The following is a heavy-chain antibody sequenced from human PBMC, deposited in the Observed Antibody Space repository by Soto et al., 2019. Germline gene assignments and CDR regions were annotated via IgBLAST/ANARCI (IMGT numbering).Heavy chain of an antibody. Sequence: SETLSLTCTVSSGSISTSDYYWSWIRQPPGKGLEWVGYIYYSGSTSYNPSLKSRVTISIDTSKDQFSLKLRSVTAADTAVYYCASRYYFDSSGFYYPFDSWGHGTLVTVSS. CDR1: SGSISTSDYY. CDR2: IYYSGST. V-gene: IGHV4-30-4*01. D-gene: IGHD3-22*01. CDR3: ASRYYFDSSGFYYPFDS. J-gene: IGHJ4*01.